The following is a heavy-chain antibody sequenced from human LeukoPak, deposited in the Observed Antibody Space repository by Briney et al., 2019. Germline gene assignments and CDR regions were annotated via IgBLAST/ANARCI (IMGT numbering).Heavy chain of an antibody. D-gene: IGHD1-1*01. V-gene: IGHV4-59*01. CDR3: ARVNKGGTLDY. CDR2: VYDSGST. Sequence: PSETLSLTCTVSGDSISSYYWSWIRQPPGKGLEWIGYVYDSGSTNYNPSLKSRVTISVDTSKNQFSLKLSSVTAADTAVYYCARVNKGGTLDYWGQGTLVTVSS. J-gene: IGHJ4*02. CDR1: GDSISSYY.